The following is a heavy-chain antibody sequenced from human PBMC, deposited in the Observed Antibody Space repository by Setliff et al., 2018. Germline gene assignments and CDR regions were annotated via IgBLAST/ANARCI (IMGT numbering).Heavy chain of an antibody. CDR2: MNPNNDDT. Sequence: ASVKVSCKASGSRFNTHDINWVRQAPGQGLEWMGWMNPNNDDTGSAHKFQDRVTMTVNRAISTAYLELSGLTPDDTAVYFCARGRGFSGLESTVDFFEYWGPGTLVTVSS. J-gene: IGHJ4*02. CDR3: ARGRGFSGLESTVDFFEY. D-gene: IGHD6-19*01. CDR1: GSRFNTHD. V-gene: IGHV1-8*01.